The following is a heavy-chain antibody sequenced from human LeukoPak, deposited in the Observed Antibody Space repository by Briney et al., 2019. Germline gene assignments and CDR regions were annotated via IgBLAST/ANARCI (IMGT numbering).Heavy chain of an antibody. CDR2: IGGSGSDK. CDR1: GITFSSYS. CDR3: ARDSNWCFDY. Sequence: GGSLRLSCAVSGITFSSYSMSWVRQAPGKGLEWISYIGGSGSDKYYADSVKGRFTISRDNAKNSLYLQMNSLRAEDTAVYYCARDSNWCFDYWGQGSLVTVSS. D-gene: IGHD7-27*01. V-gene: IGHV3-48*01. J-gene: IGHJ4*02.